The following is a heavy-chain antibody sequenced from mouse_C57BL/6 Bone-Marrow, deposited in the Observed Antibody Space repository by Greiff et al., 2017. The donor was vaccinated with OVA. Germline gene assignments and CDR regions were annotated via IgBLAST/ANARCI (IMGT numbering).Heavy chain of an antibody. V-gene: IGHV6-3*01. CDR3: TGGHPFAY. J-gene: IGHJ3*01. CDR2: IRLKSDNYAT. CDR1: GFTFSNYW. D-gene: IGHD3-1*01. Sequence: EVKLMESGGGLVQPGGSMKLSCVASGFTFSNYWMNWVRQSPEKGLEWVAQIRLKSDNYATHYAESVKGRFTISRDDSKSSVYLQMNNLRAEDTGIYYCTGGHPFAYWGQGTLVTVSA.